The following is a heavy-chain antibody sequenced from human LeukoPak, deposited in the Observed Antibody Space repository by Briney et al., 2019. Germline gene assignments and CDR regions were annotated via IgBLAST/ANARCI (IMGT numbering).Heavy chain of an antibody. V-gene: IGHV1-69*05. J-gene: IGHJ6*03. CDR1: GGTFSSYA. Sequence: GASVKVSCKASGGTFSSYAISWVRQAPGQGLEWMGGIIPIFGTANYAQKFQGRVTITTDESTSTAYMELSSLRSEDTAVYYCARDQSLVFTIFGVAGRDYYYYYMDVWGKGTTVTVSS. CDR2: IIPIFGTA. D-gene: IGHD3-3*01. CDR3: ARDQSLVFTIFGVAGRDYYYYYMDV.